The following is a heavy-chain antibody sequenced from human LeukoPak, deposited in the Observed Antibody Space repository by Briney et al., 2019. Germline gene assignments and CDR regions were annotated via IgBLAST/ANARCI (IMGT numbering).Heavy chain of an antibody. D-gene: IGHD7-27*01. CDR2: INPSGGST. CDR1: GYTFTSYY. Sequence: ASVKVSCKASGYTFTSYYMHWVRQAPGQGLAWMGIINPSGGSTRYQQKFQGRVTMTRDTSTSTVYMELSSLRCEDTAVYFCARSWAGLFDYWGQGTLVTVSS. J-gene: IGHJ4*02. CDR3: ARSWAGLFDY. V-gene: IGHV1-46*01.